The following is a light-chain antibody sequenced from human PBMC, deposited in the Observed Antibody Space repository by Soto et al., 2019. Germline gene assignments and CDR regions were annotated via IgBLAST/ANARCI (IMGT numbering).Light chain of an antibody. CDR3: QSYDSSLSGSEV. CDR2: GNG. V-gene: IGLV1-40*01. Sequence: QSALTQPPSVSGAPGQRVTISCTGSSSNIGAGYDVHWYQQLPGTAPKLLIYGNGNRPSGVPDRFSGSKSGTSASLAITGLQAEDEADYYCQSYDSSLSGSEVFGTGTKVIVL. J-gene: IGLJ1*01. CDR1: SSNIGAGYD.